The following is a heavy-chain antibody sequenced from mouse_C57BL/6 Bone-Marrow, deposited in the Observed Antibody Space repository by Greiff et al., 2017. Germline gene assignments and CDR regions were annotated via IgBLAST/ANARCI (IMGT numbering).Heavy chain of an antibody. D-gene: IGHD4-1*01. J-gene: IGHJ4*01. V-gene: IGHV1-55*01. Sequence: QVQLQQPGAELVKPGASVTMSCKASGYTFTSYWITWVKQRPGQGLEWIGDIYPGSGSTNYNEKFKSKATLPVDTSSSTAYMQLSSLTSEDSAVYYCARRPSNWPGAMDYWGQGTSVTVSS. CDR1: GYTFTSYW. CDR2: IYPGSGST. CDR3: ARRPSNWPGAMDY.